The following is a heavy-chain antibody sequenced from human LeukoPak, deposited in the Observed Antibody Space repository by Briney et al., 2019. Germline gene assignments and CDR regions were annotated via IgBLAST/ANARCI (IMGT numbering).Heavy chain of an antibody. CDR2: INPKSGGA. CDR1: GYTFTGYY. Sequence: ASVKVSCKASGYTFTGYYIHWVRQAPGQGLEWMGWINPKSGGANYAQKFQGRVTMTRDTSISTAYMELRSLRSDDTAVYYCAREALTYCSGGSCYFAFFDYWGQGTLVTVSS. J-gene: IGHJ4*02. CDR3: AREALTYCSGGSCYFAFFDY. D-gene: IGHD2-15*01. V-gene: IGHV1-2*02.